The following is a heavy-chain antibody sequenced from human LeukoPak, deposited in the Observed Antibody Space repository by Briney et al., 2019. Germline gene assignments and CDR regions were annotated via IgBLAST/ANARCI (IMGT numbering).Heavy chain of an antibody. CDR2: ISAYNGNT. V-gene: IGHV1-18*01. CDR1: GYTFTSYG. CDR3: ARVVVPAAMPDYFDY. J-gene: IGHJ4*02. Sequence: ASVKVSCKASGYTFTSYGISWVRQAPGQGLEWMGWISAYNGNTNYAQKLQGRVTMTTDTSTSTAYVELRSLRSDDTAVYYCARVVVPAAMPDYFDYWGQGTLVTVSS. D-gene: IGHD2-2*01.